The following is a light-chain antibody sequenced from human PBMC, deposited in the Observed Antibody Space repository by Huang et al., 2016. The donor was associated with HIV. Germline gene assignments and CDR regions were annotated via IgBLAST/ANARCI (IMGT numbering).Light chain of an antibody. CDR1: QSVSSN. CDR3: QQYNNWPQLT. J-gene: IGKJ4*01. CDR2: GAS. Sequence: ETVMTQSPATLSVSPGERATLSCRASQSVSSNLAWYQQKPGQTPRLRISGASTRAAGIPARFSGSGSGTDFTLTISSLQSEDFAVYYCQQYNNWPQLTFGGGTKVEMK. V-gene: IGKV3D-15*01.